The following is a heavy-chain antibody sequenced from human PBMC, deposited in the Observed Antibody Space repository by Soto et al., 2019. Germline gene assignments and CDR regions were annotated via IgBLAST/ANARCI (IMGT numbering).Heavy chain of an antibody. CDR1: GFTLSTYG. J-gene: IGHJ6*02. V-gene: IGHV3-48*02. CDR3: ARDGYCISTSCYFLPDV. Sequence: EVQLVESGGGLVQPGGALRLSCVASGFTLSTYGMNWVLQALGKEREWVSFISSSSTTIYYADSVKGRITISRDNAKNSLYLQMNSLRDEDTALYYSARDGYCISTSCYFLPDVWGQGTTVTVSS. D-gene: IGHD2-2*03. CDR2: ISSSSTTI.